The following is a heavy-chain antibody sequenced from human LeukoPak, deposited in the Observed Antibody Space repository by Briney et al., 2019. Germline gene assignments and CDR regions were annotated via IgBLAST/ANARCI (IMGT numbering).Heavy chain of an antibody. CDR1: GFTFSNYA. D-gene: IGHD3-10*01. Sequence: GGSLRLSCAASGFTFSNYAMSWVRQAPGRGLEWVSAISGSGGSTYYADSVKGRFTISRDNSKNTLYLQMNSLRAEDTAVYYCAKDAHYYGSGSYGYWGQGTLVTVSP. CDR2: ISGSGGST. J-gene: IGHJ4*02. CDR3: AKDAHYYGSGSYGY. V-gene: IGHV3-23*01.